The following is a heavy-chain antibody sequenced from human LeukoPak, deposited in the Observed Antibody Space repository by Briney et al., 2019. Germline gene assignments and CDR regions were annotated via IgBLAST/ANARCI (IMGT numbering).Heavy chain of an antibody. V-gene: IGHV3-48*01. CDR1: GFTFSSYS. J-gene: IGHJ3*02. Sequence: GGSLRLSCAASGFTFSSYSMNWVRQAPGKGLEWVSYISSSSSTIYYADSVKGRFTISRDNAKNSLYLQMNSLRAEDTAVYYCARVVTLDAFDIWGQGTMVTVSS. CDR3: ARVVTLDAFDI. CDR2: ISSSSSTI.